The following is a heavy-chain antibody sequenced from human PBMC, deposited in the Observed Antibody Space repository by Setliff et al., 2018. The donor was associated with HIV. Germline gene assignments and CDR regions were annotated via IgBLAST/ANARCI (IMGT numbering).Heavy chain of an antibody. D-gene: IGHD3-22*01. V-gene: IGHV1-24*01. CDR3: AAGGYDSSGYFPPLFDY. Sequence: ASLKVSCKVSGYTVTELSINWVRQAPGKGPEWMGGFDPEDNKIVYAQKFQGRVTTTEDTSTDTAYMELSSLRSEDTAVYYCAAGGYDSSGYFPPLFDYWGQGTLVTVSS. CDR1: GYTVTELS. CDR2: FDPEDNKI. J-gene: IGHJ4*02.